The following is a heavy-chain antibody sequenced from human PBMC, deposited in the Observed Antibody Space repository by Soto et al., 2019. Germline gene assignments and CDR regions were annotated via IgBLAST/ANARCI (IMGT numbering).Heavy chain of an antibody. V-gene: IGHV5-51*01. D-gene: IGHD1-1*01. J-gene: IGHJ1*01. Sequence: GASLKISCKGSGYSFTSYWIGWVRQMPGKGLEWMGIIYPGDSDTRYSPSFQGQVTISADKSISTAYLQWSSLKASDTAMYYCASSVLTDPFRVRLEQLPYRDQRSLVPVSS. CDR3: ASSVLTDPFRVRLEQLPY. CDR2: IYPGDSDT. CDR1: GYSFTSYW.